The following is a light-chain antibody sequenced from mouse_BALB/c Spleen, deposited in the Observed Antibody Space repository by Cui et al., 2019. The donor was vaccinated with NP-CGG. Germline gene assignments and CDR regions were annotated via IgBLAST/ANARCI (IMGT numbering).Light chain of an antibody. Sequence: QAVVTKEYLLTTSPGETVTLTCRSSTGTITTKNYANWVQEKPDHLFTGLIGGTNNRAPGVPARFSGSLIGDKAALTITGAQTEDEALYFCTLWYSNHWVFGGGTKLTVL. CDR2: GTN. CDR3: TLWYSNHWV. CDR1: TGTITTKNY. V-gene: IGLV1*01. J-gene: IGLJ1*01.